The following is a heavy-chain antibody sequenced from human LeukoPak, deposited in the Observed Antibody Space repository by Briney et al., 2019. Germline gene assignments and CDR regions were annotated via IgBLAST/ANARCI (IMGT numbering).Heavy chain of an antibody. CDR3: ARLVVAAKGDWFDP. CDR1: GGSISSYY. Sequence: SETLSLTCTVSGGSISSYYWSWIRQPPGKGLEWIGYIYYSGCTNSNPSLKSRVTMSLDTSKNQFSLRLSSVTAADTAVYYCARLVVAAKGDWFDPWGQGTLVTVSS. D-gene: IGHD2-15*01. J-gene: IGHJ5*02. CDR2: IYYSGCT. V-gene: IGHV4-59*08.